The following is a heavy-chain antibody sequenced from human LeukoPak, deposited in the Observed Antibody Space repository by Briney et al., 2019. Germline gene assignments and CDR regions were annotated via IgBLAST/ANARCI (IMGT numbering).Heavy chain of an antibody. CDR1: GFTFSSYS. J-gene: IGHJ3*02. V-gene: IGHV3-21*01. Sequence: PGGSLRLSCAASGFTFSSYSMNWVRQAPGKGLKWVSSISSSSSYIYYADSVKGRFTISRDNAKNSLYLQMNSLRAEDTAVYYCARDRLGGAFDIWGQGTMVTVSS. D-gene: IGHD3-10*01. CDR3: ARDRLGGAFDI. CDR2: ISSSSSYI.